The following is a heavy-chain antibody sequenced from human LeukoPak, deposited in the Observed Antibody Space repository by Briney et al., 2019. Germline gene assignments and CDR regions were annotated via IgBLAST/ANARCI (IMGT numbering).Heavy chain of an antibody. CDR2: INHSGST. CDR3: ARGKSYMTTATTAVKGGCYMDV. D-gene: IGHD4-17*01. Sequence: TSETLSLTCAVFGYSISSGYYWGWIRQPPGKGLEWIGEINHSGSTNYNPSLKSRVTISVDTSKNQFSLKVSSVTAADTAVYYCARGKSYMTTATTAVKGGCYMDVWGKGTTVTVSS. V-gene: IGHV4-38-2*01. CDR1: GYSISSGYY. J-gene: IGHJ6*03.